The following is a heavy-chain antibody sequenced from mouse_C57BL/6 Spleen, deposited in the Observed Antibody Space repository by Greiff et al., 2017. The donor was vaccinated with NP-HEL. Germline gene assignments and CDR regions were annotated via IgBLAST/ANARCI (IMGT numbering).Heavy chain of an antibody. CDR3: ARYYGSSSAMDY. Sequence: EVQLQQSGPVLVKPGASVKMSCKASGYTFTDYYMNWVKQSHGKSLEWIGVINPYNGGTSYNQKFKGKATLTVDKSSSTAYMELNSLTSEDSAVYYCARYYGSSSAMDYWGQGTSVTVSS. J-gene: IGHJ4*01. CDR2: INPYNGGT. V-gene: IGHV1-19*01. D-gene: IGHD1-1*01. CDR1: GYTFTDYY.